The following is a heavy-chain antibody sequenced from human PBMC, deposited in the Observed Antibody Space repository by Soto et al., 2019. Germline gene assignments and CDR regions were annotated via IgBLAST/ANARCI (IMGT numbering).Heavy chain of an antibody. V-gene: IGHV3-21*01. CDR3: ARDTNFFASGSGVDN. CDR1: GFTFSSYS. Sequence: EVQLVESGGGLVKPGGSLRLSCAASGFTFSSYSMNWVRQAPGKGLEWVSSIHGTSGYIHYAHSVQGRFTISRDNAKNSLYLQMNSLRAEDTAVYYCARDTNFFASGSGVDNWGQGTLVTVSS. D-gene: IGHD3-10*01. CDR2: IHGTSGYI. J-gene: IGHJ4*02.